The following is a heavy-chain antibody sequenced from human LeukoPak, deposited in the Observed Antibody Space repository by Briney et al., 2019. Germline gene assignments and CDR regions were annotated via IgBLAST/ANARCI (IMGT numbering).Heavy chain of an antibody. CDR1: GFTFSDYY. CDR2: ISSSGSTI. J-gene: IGHJ4*02. D-gene: IGHD3-10*01. CDR3: ARNTMAPRGYFDY. Sequence: GGSLRLSCAASGFTFSDYYMSWIRQAPGKGLEWVSYISSSGSTIYYADSVMGRFTIYRDNAKNSLYLQTNSLRAEDTAVYYCARNTMAPRGYFDYWGQGTLVTVSS. V-gene: IGHV3-11*01.